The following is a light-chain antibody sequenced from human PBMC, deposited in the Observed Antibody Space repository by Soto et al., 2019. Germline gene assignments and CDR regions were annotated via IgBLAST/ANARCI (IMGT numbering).Light chain of an antibody. Sequence: DIVMTQSPDSLAVSLGERATINCKSSQSVLYSSNNKNYLAWYQQKPGQPPKLLIYWASTRESGVPDRLSGSGSGTDFTPTISSLQAEDVAVYYCQQYYSTPITFGQGTRLEIK. CDR2: WAS. J-gene: IGKJ5*01. CDR1: QSVLYSSNNKNY. CDR3: QQYYSTPIT. V-gene: IGKV4-1*01.